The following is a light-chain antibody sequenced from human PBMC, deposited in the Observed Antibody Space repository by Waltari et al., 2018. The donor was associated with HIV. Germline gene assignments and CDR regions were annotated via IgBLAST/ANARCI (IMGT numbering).Light chain of an antibody. J-gene: IGLJ2*01. Sequence: QSVLTQPPSASGTPGQRVPISCSGSSSTIGSNYVYWYQQLPGTAPKLLIYRNNQRPSGVPDRFSGSKSGTSASLAISGLRSEDEADYYCATWDDSLSVVVFGGGTKLTVL. CDR1: SSTIGSNY. CDR3: ATWDDSLSVVV. CDR2: RNN. V-gene: IGLV1-47*01.